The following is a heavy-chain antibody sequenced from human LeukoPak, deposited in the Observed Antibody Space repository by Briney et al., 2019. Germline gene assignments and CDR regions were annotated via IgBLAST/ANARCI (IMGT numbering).Heavy chain of an antibody. V-gene: IGHV3-48*03. D-gene: IGHD2-21*01. CDR3: AKSEHIGDAFDI. J-gene: IGHJ3*02. CDR1: GFTFSSYE. Sequence: GGSLRLSCAASGFTFSSYEMNWVRQAPGKGREWVSYISSSGSTIYYADSVKGRFTISRDNAKNSLYLQMNSLRAEDTAVYYCAKSEHIGDAFDIWGQGTMVTVSS. CDR2: ISSSGSTI.